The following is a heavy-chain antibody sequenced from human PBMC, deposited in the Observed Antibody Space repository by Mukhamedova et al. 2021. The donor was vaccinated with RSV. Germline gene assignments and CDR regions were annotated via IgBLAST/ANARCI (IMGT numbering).Heavy chain of an antibody. J-gene: IGHJ3*02. Sequence: GKGLEWVSLINWDGGSTFYADSVKGRFTISRDNNKNSLYLQMHSLRTEDTALYYCVRCYYERNSYFYSGAFDIWGQGTMVTVSS. CDR2: INWDGGST. D-gene: IGHD3-22*01. CDR3: VRCYYERNSYFYSGAFDI. V-gene: IGHV3-43*01.